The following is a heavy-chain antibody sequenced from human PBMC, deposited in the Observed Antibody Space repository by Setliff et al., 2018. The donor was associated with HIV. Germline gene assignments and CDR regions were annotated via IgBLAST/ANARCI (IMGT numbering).Heavy chain of an antibody. V-gene: IGHV3-11*01. Sequence: GGSLRLSCAASGFTFSDDYMSWIRQIPGKGLEWVSHISGSGSVIFYADSVKGRFTISRDNAKNSLYLQMNSLRAEDTAVYYCARVMEDCINGNCYVFDYWGQGTLVTVSS. D-gene: IGHD2-15*01. CDR1: GFTFSDDY. J-gene: IGHJ4*02. CDR3: ARVMEDCINGNCYVFDY. CDR2: ISGSGSVI.